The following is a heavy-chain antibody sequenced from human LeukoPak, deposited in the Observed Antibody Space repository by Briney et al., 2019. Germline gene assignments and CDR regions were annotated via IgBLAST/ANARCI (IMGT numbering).Heavy chain of an antibody. CDR2: ISDIGSI. D-gene: IGHD2/OR15-2a*01. J-gene: IGHJ4*02. Sequence: SETLSLTCTVSGGSISSYYWSWIRQPPGKGLEWIAYISDIGSINYNPSLKSRVTISLDPSKNQFPLKLSSVTAADTAVYYCAGHHPRNTVDFWGQGTLVTVSS. CDR3: AGHHPRNTVDF. CDR1: GGSISSYY. V-gene: IGHV4-59*08.